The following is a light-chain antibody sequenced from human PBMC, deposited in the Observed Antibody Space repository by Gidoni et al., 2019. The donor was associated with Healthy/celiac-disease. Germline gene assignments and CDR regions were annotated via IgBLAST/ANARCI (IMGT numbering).Light chain of an antibody. CDR2: AAS. V-gene: IGKV1-39*01. J-gene: IGKJ2*01. Sequence: DIQMTQSPSSLSASVGDRVTITCRASQSISSYLNWYQQKPGKAPKLLIYAASSLQSGGQSRFSGSGSGTDFTLTISSLQPEDFATYYCQQSYSTPPTFGQGTKLEIK. CDR3: QQSYSTPPT. CDR1: QSISSY.